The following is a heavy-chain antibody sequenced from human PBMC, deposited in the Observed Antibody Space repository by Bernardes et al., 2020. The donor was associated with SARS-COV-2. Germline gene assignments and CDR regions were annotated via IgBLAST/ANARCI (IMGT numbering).Heavy chain of an antibody. Sequence: SVKVSCKASGGTFSSYAISWVRQAPGQGLEWMGRIIPILGIANYAQKFQGRVTITADKSTSTAYMELSSLRSEDTAVYYCARRNPTVTHQHHWYFDLWGRGTLVTVSS. D-gene: IGHD4-17*01. CDR1: GGTFSSYA. V-gene: IGHV1-69*04. J-gene: IGHJ2*01. CDR3: ARRNPTVTHQHHWYFDL. CDR2: IIPILGIA.